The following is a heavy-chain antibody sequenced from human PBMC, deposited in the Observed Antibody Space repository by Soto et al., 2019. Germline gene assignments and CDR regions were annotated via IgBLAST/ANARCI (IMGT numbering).Heavy chain of an antibody. Sequence: PSETLSLTCTVSGGSVSSGSYDWSWIRQPPGKGLEWIGYIYYSGSTNYNPSLKSRVTISVDTSKNQFSLKLSSVTAADTAVYYCAREVTMVRGVIIRWFDPWGQGTLVTVSS. CDR3: AREVTMVRGVIIRWFDP. CDR1: GGSVSSGSYD. V-gene: IGHV4-61*01. D-gene: IGHD3-10*01. J-gene: IGHJ5*02. CDR2: IYYSGST.